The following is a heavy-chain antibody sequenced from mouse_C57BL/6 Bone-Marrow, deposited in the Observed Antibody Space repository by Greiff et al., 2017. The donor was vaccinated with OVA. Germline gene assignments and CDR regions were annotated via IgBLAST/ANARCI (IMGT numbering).Heavy chain of an antibody. Sequence: VQLQQSGTVLARPGASVKMSCKTSGYTFTSYWVHWVKQRPGQGLEWIGAIYPGNSDTSYNQKFKGKAKLTAVTSASTAYMELSSLTNEDSAVYYCTGGYYGSSSRGFAYWGQGTLVTVSA. V-gene: IGHV1-5*01. D-gene: IGHD1-1*01. CDR3: TGGYYGSSSRGFAY. J-gene: IGHJ3*01. CDR2: IYPGNSDT. CDR1: GYTFTSYW.